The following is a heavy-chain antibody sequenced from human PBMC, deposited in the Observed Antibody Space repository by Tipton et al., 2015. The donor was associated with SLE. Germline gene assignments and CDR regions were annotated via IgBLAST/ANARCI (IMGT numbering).Heavy chain of an antibody. J-gene: IGHJ6*02. CDR3: AKDGGSYHYYGMDV. V-gene: IGHV3-30*18. CDR1: GFTFSSYG. Sequence: AVSGFTFSSYGMHWVRQAPGKGLEWVAVIWYDGSNKYYADSVKGRFTISRDNSKNTLYLQMNSLRAEDTVVYYCAKDGGSYHYYGMDVWGQGTTVTVSS. D-gene: IGHD1-26*01. CDR2: IWYDGSNK.